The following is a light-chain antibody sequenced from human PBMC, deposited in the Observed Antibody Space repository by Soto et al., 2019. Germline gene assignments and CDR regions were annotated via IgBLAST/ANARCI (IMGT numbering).Light chain of an antibody. V-gene: IGKV3-20*01. CDR1: QSVSSSD. CDR2: GAS. J-gene: IGKJ2*01. Sequence: EIVLTQSPGTLSLSPGDRATLSCRASQSVSSSDLAWYQQKPGQATRLLIYGASTRATGIPDRFSGSGSGTDFTLTISRLEPEDFAVYYCQQYGGSHLYTFGQGTKLEIK. CDR3: QQYGGSHLYT.